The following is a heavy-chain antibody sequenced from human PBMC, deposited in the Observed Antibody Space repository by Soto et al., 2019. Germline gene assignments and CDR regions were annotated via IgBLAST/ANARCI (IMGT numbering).Heavy chain of an antibody. Sequence: QVQLVQSGAEVTKPGSSVKVSCKASGGTFNTFAISWVRQAPGQGFEWLGGIIPILRTPEYAQKFQGRVTIIADEAASTAYMALSSLRSEDTAVYYCAREKERQRLGGNYYYAMDMWGQGNTVTVSS. CDR1: GGTFNTFA. CDR3: AREKERQRLGGNYYYAMDM. J-gene: IGHJ6*02. D-gene: IGHD5-12*01. CDR2: IIPILRTP. V-gene: IGHV1-69*12.